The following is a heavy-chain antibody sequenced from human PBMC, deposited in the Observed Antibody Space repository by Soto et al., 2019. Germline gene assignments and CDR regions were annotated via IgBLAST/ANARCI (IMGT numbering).Heavy chain of an antibody. J-gene: IGHJ6*02. CDR2: ISPYNGNR. CDR1: GYSFTNYA. D-gene: IGHD6-13*01. CDR3: ARVPASSIWRSDFYFGMDV. V-gene: IGHV1-18*01. Sequence: RASVKVSCKASGYSFTNYAISWVRQAPGQGLEWMGWISPYNGNRNYAQKFQGRVTMTTDTSTSTAYMELRSLRSDDTAVYYCARVPASSIWRSDFYFGMDVWGQGTTVTVSS.